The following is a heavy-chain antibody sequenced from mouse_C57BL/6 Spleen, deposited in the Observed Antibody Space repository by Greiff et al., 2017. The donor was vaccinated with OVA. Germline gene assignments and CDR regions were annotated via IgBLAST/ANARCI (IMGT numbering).Heavy chain of an antibody. J-gene: IGHJ1*03. CDR2: INPNNGGT. V-gene: IGHV1-22*01. CDR3: ARNYGSSYWWYFDV. CDR1: GYTFTDYN. D-gene: IGHD1-1*01. Sequence: VQLKESGPELVKPGASVKMSCKASGYTFTDYNMHWVKQSHGKSLEWIGYINPNNGGTSYNQKFKGKATLTVNKSSSTAYMELRSLTSEDSAVYYCARNYGSSYWWYFDVWGTGTTVTVSS.